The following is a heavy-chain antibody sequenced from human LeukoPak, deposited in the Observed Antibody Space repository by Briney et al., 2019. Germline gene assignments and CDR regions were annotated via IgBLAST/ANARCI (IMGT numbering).Heavy chain of an antibody. CDR2: ISGDGGST. Sequence: GGSLRLSCAAPGFIFNNYAIHWVRQAPGKGLGWGSLISGDGGSTFYADSVRGRFTISRDNTRKSLSLQMSSLRSEDTVLYYCARESEASGWYDYWGQGTLVTVSS. CDR1: GFIFNNYA. J-gene: IGHJ4*02. D-gene: IGHD6-19*01. CDR3: ARESEASGWYDY. V-gene: IGHV3-43*02.